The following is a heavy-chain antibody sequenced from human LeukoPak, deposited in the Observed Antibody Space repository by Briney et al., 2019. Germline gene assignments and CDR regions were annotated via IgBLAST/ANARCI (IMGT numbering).Heavy chain of an antibody. CDR3: ARAGRWEGRPHAFDI. CDR2: IYYSGIS. V-gene: IGHV4-61*01. D-gene: IGHD1-26*01. CDR1: DDSISSGSYY. J-gene: IGHJ3*02. Sequence: SQTLSLTCTVSDDSISSGSYYWSWIRQPPGKGLEWIGYIYYSGISNYNPSLKSRVTISVDTSKNQFSLKLSSVTAADTAVYYCARAGRWEGRPHAFDIWGQGTMVTVSS.